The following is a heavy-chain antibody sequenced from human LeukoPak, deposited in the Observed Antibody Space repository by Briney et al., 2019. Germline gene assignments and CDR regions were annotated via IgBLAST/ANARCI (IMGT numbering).Heavy chain of an antibody. Sequence: SETLSLTCTVSGGSINSYYWSWIRQPPGKGLEWIGYIYYSGSTNYNPSLKSRVTISVDTSKNQFSLKLSSVTAADTAVYYCARGGPNYYDSSGYYYDPFDYWGQGTLVTVSS. V-gene: IGHV4-59*01. J-gene: IGHJ4*02. D-gene: IGHD3-22*01. CDR2: IYYSGST. CDR1: GGSINSYY. CDR3: ARGGPNYYDSSGYYYDPFDY.